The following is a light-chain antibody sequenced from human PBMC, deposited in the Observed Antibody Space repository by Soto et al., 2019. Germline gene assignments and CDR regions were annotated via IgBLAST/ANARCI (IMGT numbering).Light chain of an antibody. V-gene: IGKV3-20*01. CDR3: QQYGNSPLT. CDR2: GAS. J-gene: IGKJ5*01. CDR1: QSVFSSY. Sequence: TVLTQSPGTLSLAPGERATLSCRASQSVFSSYLAWYKQKPGQAPRLLIYGASSRATGIPDRISGSGSGTHFTLTISRLEPEDFAVYYCQQYGNSPLTFGQGTRLEIK.